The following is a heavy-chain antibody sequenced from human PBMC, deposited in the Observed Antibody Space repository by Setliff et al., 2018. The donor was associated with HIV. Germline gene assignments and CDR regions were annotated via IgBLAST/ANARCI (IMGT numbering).Heavy chain of an antibody. CDR2: ISQSGTT. Sequence: SETLSLTCVVSGGSFSGYSWSWIRQSPGKGLEWIGEISQSGTTHYNPSLKRRVTISEDTSKCQLSMKLTSVAAADTAIYYCARGKGGIDGPVEFDNWGQGTPVTVPS. J-gene: IGHJ4*02. CDR1: GGSFSGYS. CDR3: ARGKGGIDGPVEFDN. V-gene: IGHV4-34*01. D-gene: IGHD1-1*01.